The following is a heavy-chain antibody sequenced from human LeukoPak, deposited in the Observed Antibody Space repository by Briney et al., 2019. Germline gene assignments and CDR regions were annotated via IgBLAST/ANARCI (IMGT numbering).Heavy chain of an antibody. Sequence: ASVKVSCKASGYTFTSYGISWVRQAPGQGLEWVGWISVFNGNTNYAQNLQGRVTMTTDTSATTAYMELRSLGSDDTAVYYCARVSYSGAYTYAYKDYWGQGTLVTVSS. J-gene: IGHJ4*02. D-gene: IGHD5-18*01. V-gene: IGHV1-18*01. CDR2: ISVFNGNT. CDR3: ARVSYSGAYTYAYKDY. CDR1: GYTFTSYG.